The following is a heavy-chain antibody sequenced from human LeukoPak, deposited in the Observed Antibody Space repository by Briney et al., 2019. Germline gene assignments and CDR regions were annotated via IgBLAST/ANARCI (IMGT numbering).Heavy chain of an antibody. CDR2: INHSGST. CDR1: GGSFSGYY. D-gene: IGHD1-26*01. J-gene: IGHJ3*02. Sequence: KPSETLSLTCAVYGGSFSGYYWSWIRQPPGKGLEWIGEINHSGSTNYNPSLKSRVTISVDTSKNQFSLKLSSVTAADTAVYYCARDRWGSGNFPHDAFDIWGQGTMVTVSS. V-gene: IGHV4-34*01. CDR3: ARDRWGSGNFPHDAFDI.